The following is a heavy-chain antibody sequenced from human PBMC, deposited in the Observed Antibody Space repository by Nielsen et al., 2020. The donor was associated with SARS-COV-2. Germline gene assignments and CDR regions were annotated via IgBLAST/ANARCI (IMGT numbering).Heavy chain of an antibody. CDR2: IYHRGST. CDR1: GGSISRNNW. D-gene: IGHD7-27*01. Sequence: SETLSLTCAVSGGSISRNNWWSWVRQPPGKGLEWIGEIYHRGSTNYSPSLKTRVTISVDKSKNQFSLELRSVTAADTAVYYCARDCSCGLGSSPSYYFDYWGQGTLVTVSS. CDR3: ARDCSCGLGSSPSYYFDY. J-gene: IGHJ4*02. V-gene: IGHV4-4*02.